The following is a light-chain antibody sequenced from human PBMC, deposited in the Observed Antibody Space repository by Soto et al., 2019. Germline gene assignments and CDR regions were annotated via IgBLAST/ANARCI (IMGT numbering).Light chain of an antibody. J-gene: IGLJ2*01. CDR2: MNN. V-gene: IGLV1-47*01. CDR3: ATWDDSLIGPV. CDR1: SSNIGINF. Sequence: QSVLTQPPSASGTPGQRVTISCSGSSSNIGINFVSWYQQLPGAAPRLLIYMNNQRPSGVPDRFSGSKSGTSVSLAISGPRSEDEADYYCATWDDSLIGPVFGGGTKLTVL.